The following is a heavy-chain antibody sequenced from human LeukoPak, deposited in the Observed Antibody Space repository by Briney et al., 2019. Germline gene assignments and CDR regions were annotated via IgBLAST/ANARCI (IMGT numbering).Heavy chain of an antibody. CDR1: GFTFSSYA. J-gene: IGHJ4*02. Sequence: GGSLRLSCAASGFTFSSYAMHWVRQAPGKGLEWVAVISYDGSNKYYADSVKGRFTISRDNSKNTLYLQMNSLRAEDTAVYYCARDPTSMHGTEPPNDYWGQGTLVTVSS. V-gene: IGHV3-30-3*01. CDR3: ARDPTSMHGTEPPNDY. D-gene: IGHD1-14*01. CDR2: ISYDGSNK.